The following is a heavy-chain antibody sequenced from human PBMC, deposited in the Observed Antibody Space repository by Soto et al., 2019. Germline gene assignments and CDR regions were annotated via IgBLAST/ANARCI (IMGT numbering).Heavy chain of an antibody. V-gene: IGHV3-23*01. CDR3: AQGLNFMEVGYTHDH. CDR1: GFTFNIYA. Sequence: GGSLRLSCAASGFTFNIYAMSWVRQAPGKGLEWVSAISGSGAGTYYTDSVKGRFTTSRDNSKNTLYLQMNSLRTEDTAVYYYAQGLNFMEVGYTHDHWGQGTMVTVSS. J-gene: IGHJ4*01. CDR2: ISGSGAGT. D-gene: IGHD1-26*01.